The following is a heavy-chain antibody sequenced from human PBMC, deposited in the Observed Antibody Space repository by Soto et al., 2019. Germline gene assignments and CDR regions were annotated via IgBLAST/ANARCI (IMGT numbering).Heavy chain of an antibody. Sequence: PSETLSLTCTVSSGSMSGYYWNWIRQPPGKGLEWIGYIYYSGSTNYNPSLKSRVTISVDTSKNQFSLKLSSVTAADTAVYYCARAGDYDFWSGYSNDDFDIWGQGTMVTVSS. V-gene: IGHV4-59*01. D-gene: IGHD3-3*01. J-gene: IGHJ3*02. CDR3: ARAGDYDFWSGYSNDDFDI. CDR1: SGSMSGYY. CDR2: IYYSGST.